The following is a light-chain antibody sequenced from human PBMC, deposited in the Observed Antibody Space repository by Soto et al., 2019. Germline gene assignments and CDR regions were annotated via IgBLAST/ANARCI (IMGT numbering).Light chain of an antibody. CDR2: DVS. CDR1: SSDVGGYNY. CDR3: CSYAGSYTFVV. Sequence: QSALTQPRSVSGSPGQSFTISCTGTSSDVGGYNYVSWYQQHPGKAPKLMIYDVSNRPSGVPDRFSGSKSGNTASLTISGVQDEDEADYYCCSYAGSYTFVVFGGGTKVTVL. V-gene: IGLV2-11*01. J-gene: IGLJ2*01.